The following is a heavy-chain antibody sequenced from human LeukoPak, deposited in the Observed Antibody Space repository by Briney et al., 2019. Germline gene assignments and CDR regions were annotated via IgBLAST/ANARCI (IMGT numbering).Heavy chain of an antibody. D-gene: IGHD4-17*01. Sequence: GGSLRLSCAASGFTFSNAWMSWVRQAPGKGLEWVGRIKSKTDGGTTDYAAPVKGRFTISRDDSKNTLYLQMNSLKTEDTAVCYCTTAQKDYGDYVTDYWGQGTLVTVSS. J-gene: IGHJ4*02. CDR3: TTAQKDYGDYVTDY. CDR1: GFTFSNAW. CDR2: IKSKTDGGTT. V-gene: IGHV3-15*01.